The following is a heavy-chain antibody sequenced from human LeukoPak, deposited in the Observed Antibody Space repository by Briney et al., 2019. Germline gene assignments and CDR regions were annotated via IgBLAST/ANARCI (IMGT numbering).Heavy chain of an antibody. CDR1: GYTLTELS. CDR2: FNPEDGET. J-gene: IGHJ5*02. CDR3: ATRGYCSSTSCYRDNGYNWFDP. D-gene: IGHD2-2*01. V-gene: IGHV1-24*01. Sequence: ASVKVSCKVSGYTLTELSMHWVRQAPGKGLEWMGGFNPEDGETIYAQKFQGRVTMTEDTSTDTAYMELSSLRSEDTAVYYCATRGYCSSTSCYRDNGYNWFDPWGQGTLVTVSS.